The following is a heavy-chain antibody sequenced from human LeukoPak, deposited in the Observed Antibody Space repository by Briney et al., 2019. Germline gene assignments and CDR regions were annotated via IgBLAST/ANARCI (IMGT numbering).Heavy chain of an antibody. J-gene: IGHJ4*02. CDR2: ISNRGTRE. CDR3: VGGYQLLLFAD. V-gene: IGHV3-23*01. D-gene: IGHD2-2*01. CDR1: VFTFDDYA. Sequence: PGRCLRPSRAPSVFTFDDYAMSWVRQSAGKGLEWVSAISNRGTREYNAASVKGRFTISKENSKNTLYLQMNFLGGGDTALYYCVGGYQLLLFADWGQGTLVTVSS.